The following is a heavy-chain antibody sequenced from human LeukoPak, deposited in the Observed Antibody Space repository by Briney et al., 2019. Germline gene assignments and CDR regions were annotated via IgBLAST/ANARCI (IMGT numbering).Heavy chain of an antibody. CDR1: GVSISSSNSY. V-gene: IGHV4-39*02. CDR2: IYYSGNT. Sequence: SSETLSLTCTVSGVSISSSNSYWGWIRQPPGKGLEWIGSIYYSGNTYYNASLKSQVSISIDTSKNQFSLRLTSVTAADTAVYYCARDRGGEDYYDSSGYPGGAFDIWGQGTMVTVSS. CDR3: ARDRGGEDYYDSSGYPGGAFDI. J-gene: IGHJ3*02. D-gene: IGHD3-22*01.